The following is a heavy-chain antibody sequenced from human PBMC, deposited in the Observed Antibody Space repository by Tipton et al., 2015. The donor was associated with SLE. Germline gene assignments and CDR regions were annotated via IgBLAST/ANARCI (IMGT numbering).Heavy chain of an antibody. CDR1: GGSFSGYY. J-gene: IGHJ3*01. V-gene: IGHV4-34*01. CDR2: INHSGST. Sequence: TLSLTCAVYGGSFSGYYWSWIRQPPGKGLEWIGEINHSGSTNYNPSLKSRVTISVDTAKNQFSLKLRSVTAADTSVYYCARLGVYYCSSGGSDVFWGQGLLVTVS. CDR3: ARLGVYYCSSGGSDVF. D-gene: IGHD2-15*01.